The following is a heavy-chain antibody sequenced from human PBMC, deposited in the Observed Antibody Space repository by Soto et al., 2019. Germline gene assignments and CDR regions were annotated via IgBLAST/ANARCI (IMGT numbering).Heavy chain of an antibody. Sequence: PGESLKISCKGSGYSFTSYWIGWVRQMPGKGLEWMGIIYPGDSDTRYSPSFQGQVTISADKSISTAYLQWSSLKASDTAMYYCARLGYYDGSGQVGYYFGMDGWGKGTTGIVP. V-gene: IGHV5-51*01. CDR3: ARLGYYDGSGQVGYYFGMDG. J-gene: IGHJ6*04. CDR2: IYPGDSDT. CDR1: GYSFTSYW. D-gene: IGHD3-10*01.